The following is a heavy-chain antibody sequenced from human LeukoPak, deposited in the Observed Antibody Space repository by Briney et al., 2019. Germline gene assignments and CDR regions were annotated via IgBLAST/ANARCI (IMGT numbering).Heavy chain of an antibody. J-gene: IGHJ4*02. D-gene: IGHD1-26*01. V-gene: IGHV1-69*05. CDR2: IIPIFGTA. CDR3: AREWELHLFDY. Sequence: GASVKVSCKASGGTFSSYAISWVRQAPGQGLEWMGRIIPIFGTANYAQKFQGRVTITTDESTSTAYMELSSPRSEDTAVYYCAREWELHLFDYWGQGTLVTVSS. CDR1: GGTFSSYA.